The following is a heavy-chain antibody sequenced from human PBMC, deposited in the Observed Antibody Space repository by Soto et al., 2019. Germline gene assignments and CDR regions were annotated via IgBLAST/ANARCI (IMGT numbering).Heavy chain of an antibody. CDR1: GFNFDDYT. D-gene: IGHD1-26*01. V-gene: IGHV3-43*01. J-gene: IGHJ4*02. CDR3: AKDSGVRATYFVWDY. Sequence: EVQLVESGGVVVQPGGSLRLSCAASGFNFDDYTMHWVRQAPGKGLEWVSLISWGGGSTYYADSVKGRFTISRDNSKNSLYLQMNSMRTEDTALYYCAKDSGVRATYFVWDYWGQGTLVTVSS. CDR2: ISWGGGST.